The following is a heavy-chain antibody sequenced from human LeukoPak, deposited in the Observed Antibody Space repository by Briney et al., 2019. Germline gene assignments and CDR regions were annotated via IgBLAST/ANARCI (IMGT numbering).Heavy chain of an antibody. Sequence: PSETLSLTCTVSGGSISSYYWSWIRQPAGKGLEWIGRIYTSGSTNYNPSLKSRVTMSVDTSKNQFSLKLTSVTAADTAVYYCARDYGQYRGATYYFDYWGQGTLVTVSS. V-gene: IGHV4-4*07. CDR1: GGSISSYY. D-gene: IGHD1-26*01. CDR3: ARDYGQYRGATYYFDY. J-gene: IGHJ4*02. CDR2: IYTSGST.